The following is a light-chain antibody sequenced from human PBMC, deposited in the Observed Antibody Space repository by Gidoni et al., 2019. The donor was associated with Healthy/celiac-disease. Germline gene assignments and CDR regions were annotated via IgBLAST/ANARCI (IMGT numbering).Light chain of an antibody. Sequence: IVFTPSPATLSLSPAERATLSCRASQSVSSSYLAWYQQRPGQAPRLLIYGASSRATGIPDRVSGSGSGTDFTLTISRLEPEDLAVYYCQQYGSSWLTFGGGTKVEIK. CDR1: QSVSSSY. CDR3: QQYGSSWLT. J-gene: IGKJ4*01. V-gene: IGKV3-20*01. CDR2: GAS.